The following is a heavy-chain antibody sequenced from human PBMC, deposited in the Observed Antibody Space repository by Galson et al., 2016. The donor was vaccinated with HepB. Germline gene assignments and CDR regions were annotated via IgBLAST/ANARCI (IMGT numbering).Heavy chain of an antibody. CDR3: ARLEDGFDKRYAFDF. D-gene: IGHD5-12*01. J-gene: IGHJ3*01. CDR1: GGSISTYY. Sequence: SETLSLTCTVSGGSISTYYWSWIRQPPGKGLEWIGYINHSGSTNYNTSLKSRVTISVDMSKTQFSLQLSSVTAADTAVYYCARLEDGFDKRYAFDFWGQGTMVTVSS. V-gene: IGHV4-59*01. CDR2: INHSGST.